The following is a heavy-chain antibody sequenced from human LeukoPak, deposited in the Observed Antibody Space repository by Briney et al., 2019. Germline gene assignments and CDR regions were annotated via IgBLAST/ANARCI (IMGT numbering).Heavy chain of an antibody. Sequence: PSETLSLTCTVSGDSVSNGNYYWSWLRRPPGKALEWIGYIYYTGSTYYNPSLEGRVTISVDTSRNQFSVKLSSVTAAVTAVYYCARSQNYYGSGDYWSQGTLVTVSS. CDR2: IYYTGST. CDR1: GDSVSNGNYY. D-gene: IGHD3-10*01. J-gene: IGHJ4*02. V-gene: IGHV4-61*01. CDR3: ARSQNYYGSGDY.